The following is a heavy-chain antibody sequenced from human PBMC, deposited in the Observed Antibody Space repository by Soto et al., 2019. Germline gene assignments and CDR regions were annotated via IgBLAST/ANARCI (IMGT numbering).Heavy chain of an antibody. CDR1: GFTFSDYY. V-gene: IGHV3-11*06. D-gene: IGHD1-1*01. J-gene: IGHJ4*02. CDR2: SSNSGTFS. CDR3: ARSGDNYNRLDY. Sequence: QVQLVESGGGLVKPGGSLRLSCEGSGFTFSDYYISWIRQAPGKGLEWISYSSNSGTFSRYEDSVKGRFSISRDNTKNLLYLQMNSLRAEDTAVYYCARSGDNYNRLDYWGQGTPVTVSS.